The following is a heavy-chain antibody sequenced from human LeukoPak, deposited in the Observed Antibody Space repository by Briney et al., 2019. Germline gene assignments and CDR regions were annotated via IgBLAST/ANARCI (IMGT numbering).Heavy chain of an antibody. J-gene: IGHJ5*02. CDR2: INHSGGST. CDR1: GYTFTSYF. CDR3: ARVKKLGVYNWFDP. D-gene: IGHD3-16*01. V-gene: IGHV1-46*01. Sequence: ASVKVSCKASGYTFTSYFMHWVRHAPGQRLEWMGIINHSGGSTSYAQKFQGRVTMTRDMSTSTVYMELSSLRSEDTAVYYCARVKKLGVYNWFDPWGQGTLVTVSS.